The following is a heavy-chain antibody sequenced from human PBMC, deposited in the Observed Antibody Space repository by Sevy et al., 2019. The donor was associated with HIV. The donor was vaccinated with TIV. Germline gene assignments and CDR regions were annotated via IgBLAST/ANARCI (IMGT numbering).Heavy chain of an antibody. CDR2: ISYDGSNK. J-gene: IGHJ4*02. D-gene: IGHD3-10*01. CDR3: AKDLYYGSGSLKGAFDY. CDR1: GFTFSSYG. V-gene: IGHV3-30*18. Sequence: GGSLRLSCAASGFTFSSYGMHWVRQAPGKGLEWVAVISYDGSNKYYADSVKGRFTISRDNSKNTQYLQMNSLRAEDTAVYYCAKDLYYGSGSLKGAFDYWGQGTLVTVSS.